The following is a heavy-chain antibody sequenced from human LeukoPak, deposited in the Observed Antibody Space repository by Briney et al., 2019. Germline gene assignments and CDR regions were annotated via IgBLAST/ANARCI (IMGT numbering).Heavy chain of an antibody. V-gene: IGHV3-21*01. Sequence: GGSLRLSCAASGFTFSSYSMNWVRQAPGKGLEWVSSISSSSSYIYYADSVKGRFTISRDNAKNSLYLQMNSLRAEDTAVYYCASSFLYSSGSYGYYFDYWGQGTLVTVSS. CDR3: ASSFLYSSGSYGYYFDY. J-gene: IGHJ4*02. CDR2: ISSSSSYI. D-gene: IGHD6-19*01. CDR1: GFTFSSYS.